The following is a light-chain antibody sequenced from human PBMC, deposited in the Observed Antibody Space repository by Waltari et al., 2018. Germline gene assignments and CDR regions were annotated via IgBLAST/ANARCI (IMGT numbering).Light chain of an antibody. CDR1: QAITIS. V-gene: IGKV1-17*01. CDR2: AAS. CDR3: LQYNSKPLT. Sequence: DIPMTQYPSSLSASVGDRVPITCRASQAITISLSWYQQKPGKAPKRLIYAASRLESGVPSRFSGSGSGTEFTLSISSLQPEDFAAYYCLQYNSKPLTFGGGTKVEIK. J-gene: IGKJ4*01.